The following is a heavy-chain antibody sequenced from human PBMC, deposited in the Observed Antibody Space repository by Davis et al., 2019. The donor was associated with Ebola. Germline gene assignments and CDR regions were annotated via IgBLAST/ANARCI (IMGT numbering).Heavy chain of an antibody. CDR1: GFTFSSYW. D-gene: IGHD3-16*01. CDR2: IYSGGST. V-gene: IGHV3-66*01. CDR3: ASNYVYYYGMDV. J-gene: IGHJ6*02. Sequence: GESLRLSCAASGFTFSSYWMSWVRQAPGKGLEWVSVIYSGGSTYYADSVKGRFTISRDNSKNTLYLQMNSLRAEDTAVYYCASNYVYYYGMDVWGQGTTVTVSS.